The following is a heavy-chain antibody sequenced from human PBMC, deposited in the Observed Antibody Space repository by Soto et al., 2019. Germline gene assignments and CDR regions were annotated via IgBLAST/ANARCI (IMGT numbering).Heavy chain of an antibody. J-gene: IGHJ4*02. V-gene: IGHV3-23*01. CDR1: GFTFSSYG. CDR2: SSATGAGT. CDR3: AKDRRAGGNYGFYYDF. D-gene: IGHD1-7*01. Sequence: EVQLLESGGGLVQPGGSLRLSCAASGFTFSSYGMTWVRQAPGKGLEWVSFSSATGAGTYYADSVKGRVTISRDNSKNTPYLQMTSLRADDTAVDYCAKDRRAGGNYGFYYDFWGQGALVLVSS.